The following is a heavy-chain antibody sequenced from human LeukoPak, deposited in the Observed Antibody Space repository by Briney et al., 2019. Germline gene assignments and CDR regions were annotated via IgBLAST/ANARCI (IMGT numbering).Heavy chain of an antibody. J-gene: IGHJ3*02. Sequence: PSETLSLTCAVYGGSFSGYYWSWVRQPPGKGLEWIGFIYYSGSTNYNPSLKSRVAISVDRSKNQFSLKLSSVTAADTAVYYCARDRVGGATAAFDIWGQGTMVTASS. D-gene: IGHD1-26*01. CDR1: GGSFSGYY. V-gene: IGHV4-59*13. CDR3: ARDRVGGATAAFDI. CDR2: IYYSGST.